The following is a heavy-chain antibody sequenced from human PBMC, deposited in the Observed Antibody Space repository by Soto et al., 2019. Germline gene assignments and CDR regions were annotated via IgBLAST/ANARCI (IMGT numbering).Heavy chain of an antibody. CDR1: GFTFSNHA. V-gene: IGHV3-23*01. Sequence: EVQLLESGEGLVQPGGSLKLSCAASGFTFSNHALSWVRQAPGKGLEWVSGIGGSGRNTYYADSVKGRLTISRDNSENTLFVQINSLRAEDTAEYYCARVLRYCDTPYVMDVLGQWTTGTFAS. CDR3: ARVLRYCDTPYVMDV. CDR2: IGGSGRNT. D-gene: IGHD3-9*01. J-gene: IGHJ6*01.